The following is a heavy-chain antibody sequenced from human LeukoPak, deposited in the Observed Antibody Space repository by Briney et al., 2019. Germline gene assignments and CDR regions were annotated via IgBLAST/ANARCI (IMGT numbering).Heavy chain of an antibody. CDR1: GFTFSSYG. J-gene: IGHJ6*02. V-gene: IGHV3-30*02. D-gene: IGHD3-10*01. Sequence: GGSLRLSCAASGFTFSSYGMHWVRQAPGKGLEWVAFIRYDGSNKYYADSVKGRFTISRDNSKNTLYLQMNSLRAEDTAVYYCARDRAMVRGVMRNYYYGMDVWGQGTTVTVSS. CDR2: IRYDGSNK. CDR3: ARDRAMVRGVMRNYYYGMDV.